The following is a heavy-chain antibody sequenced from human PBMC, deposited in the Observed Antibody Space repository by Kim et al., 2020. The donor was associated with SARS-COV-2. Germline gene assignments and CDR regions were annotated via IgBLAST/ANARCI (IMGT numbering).Heavy chain of an antibody. D-gene: IGHD3-22*01. CDR3: ARETYYYDSSVYDYYYGMDV. CDR2: IKQDGSEK. J-gene: IGHJ6*02. Sequence: GGSLRLSCAASGFTFSSYWMSWVRQAPGKGLEWVANIKQDGSEKYYVDSVKGRFTISRDNAKNSLYLQMNSLRAEDTAVYYCARETYYYDSSVYDYYYGMDVWGQGTTVTVSS. CDR1: GFTFSSYW. V-gene: IGHV3-7*03.